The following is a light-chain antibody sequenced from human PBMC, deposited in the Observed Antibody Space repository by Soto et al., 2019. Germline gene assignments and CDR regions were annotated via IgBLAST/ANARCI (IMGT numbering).Light chain of an antibody. CDR2: DTS. J-gene: IGKJ2*03. CDR3: QQRRLWYS. Sequence: EVVLTQSPATLSLSPGERATLSCRASQSVGSYLAWYQQTPGQAPRLLIYDTSNRATGIPARFSGSGSGTDFTLTISSLEPEDSAVYLCQQRRLWYSFGQGTKLEIK. CDR1: QSVGSY. V-gene: IGKV3-11*01.